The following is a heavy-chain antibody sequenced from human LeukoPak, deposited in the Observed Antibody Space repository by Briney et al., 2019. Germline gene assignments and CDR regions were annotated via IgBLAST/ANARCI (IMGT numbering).Heavy chain of an antibody. D-gene: IGHD5-18*01. CDR3: AKVRTSLWIQIFDY. Sequence: GGSLRLSCAVSGFTFSNYDMHWVRQATGKGLEWVSGIDTAGDTYYPGSVKGRFTISRDNSKNTLYLQMNTLRAEDTAVYYCAKVRTSLWIQIFDYWGQGTLVSVSS. V-gene: IGHV3-13*01. CDR2: IDTAGDT. CDR1: GFTFSNYD. J-gene: IGHJ4*02.